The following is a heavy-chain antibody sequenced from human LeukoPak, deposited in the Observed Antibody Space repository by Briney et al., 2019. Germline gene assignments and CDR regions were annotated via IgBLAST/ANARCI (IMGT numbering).Heavy chain of an antibody. D-gene: IGHD2-21*02. CDR3: ASSSDCGGDCYDFDY. V-gene: IGHV4-59*07. J-gene: IGHJ4*02. CDR1: GGSISSYY. Sequence: SDTLSLTCTVPGGSISSYYWSWSRQPPGKGLEWSGYRYYGGSTNYDPSRKRRVTILVDTSNNQFSLELSSVTAADTAVYYCASSSDCGGDCYDFDYWGQGTLATVSS. CDR2: RYYGGST.